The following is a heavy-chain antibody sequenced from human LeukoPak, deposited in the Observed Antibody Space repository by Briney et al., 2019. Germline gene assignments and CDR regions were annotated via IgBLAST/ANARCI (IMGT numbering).Heavy chain of an antibody. V-gene: IGHV3-33*06. D-gene: IGHD3-22*01. J-gene: IGHJ4*02. CDR3: AKLSRVVITTGFDY. CDR1: GFTFSSYG. CDR2: IWYDGSNK. Sequence: PGRSLRLSCAASGFTFSSYGMHWVRQAPGKGLEWVAVIWYDGSNKYYADSVKGRFTISRDNTKNTLYLQMNSLRAEDTAVYYCAKLSRVVITTGFDYWGQGTLVTVSS.